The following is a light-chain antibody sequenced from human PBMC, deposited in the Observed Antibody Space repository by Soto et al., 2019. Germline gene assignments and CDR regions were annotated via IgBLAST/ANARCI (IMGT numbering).Light chain of an antibody. J-gene: IGLJ1*01. CDR2: GVD. V-gene: IGLV2-14*01. CDR1: SSDVGGYNY. CDR3: SSYTSSSTPV. Sequence: QSVLTQPASVSGSPGQSITISCTGTSSDVGGYNYVSWYQQHPGKAPKLMIHGVDNRPSGVSNRFSGSKSGNTASLTISGPQSEDEADYYCSSYTSSSTPVFGTGTKVPVL.